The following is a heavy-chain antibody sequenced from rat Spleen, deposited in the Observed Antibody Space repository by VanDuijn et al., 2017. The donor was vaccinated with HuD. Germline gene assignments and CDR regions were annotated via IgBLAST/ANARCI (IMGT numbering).Heavy chain of an antibody. D-gene: IGHD4-2*01. CDR1: GFTFSNYY. CDR3: ARQRAGRNAFYFDY. J-gene: IGHJ2*01. V-gene: IGHV5-25*01. CDR2: ISTGGSNT. Sequence: EVQLVESGGGLVQPGRSMKLSCVALGFTFSNYYMAWVRQAPTKGLEWVASISTGGSNTYYRDSVKGRFTISRDNAKSTLYLQMDSLRSEDTATYYCARQRAGRNAFYFDYWGQVVMVTVSS.